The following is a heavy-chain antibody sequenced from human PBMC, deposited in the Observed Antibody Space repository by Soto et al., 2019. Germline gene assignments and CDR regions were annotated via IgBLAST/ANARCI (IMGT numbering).Heavy chain of an antibody. CDR2: IKSKTDGGTT. V-gene: IGHV3-15*01. Sequence: GGSLRLSCAASGFTFSNAWMSWVRQAPGKGLEWVGHIKSKTDGGTTDYAAPVKGRFTISRDDSKNTLYLQMNSLKTEDRVVYYCTTVWLLDTAIVVAFDIWGQGTMVTVSS. CDR1: GFTFSNAW. CDR3: TTVWLLDTAIVVAFDI. D-gene: IGHD5-18*01. J-gene: IGHJ3*02.